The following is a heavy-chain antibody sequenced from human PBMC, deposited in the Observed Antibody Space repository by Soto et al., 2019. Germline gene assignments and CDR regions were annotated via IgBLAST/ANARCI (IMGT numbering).Heavy chain of an antibody. Sequence: SETLSLTCTVSGGSISSGGYYWSWIRQHPGKGLEWIGYIYYSGSTYYNPSLKSRVTISVDTSKNQFSLKLSSVTAADTVVYYCARYPDCSRTSCPPDAYDIWAQGTKVTV. V-gene: IGHV4-31*03. J-gene: IGHJ3*02. CDR1: GGSISSGGYY. CDR2: IYYSGST. D-gene: IGHD2-2*01. CDR3: ARYPDCSRTSCPPDAYDI.